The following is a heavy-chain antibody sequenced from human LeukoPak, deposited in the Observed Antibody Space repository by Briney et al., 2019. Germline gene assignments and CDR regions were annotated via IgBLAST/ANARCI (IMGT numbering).Heavy chain of an antibody. D-gene: IGHD2-2*01. CDR2: IRSKAYGGTT. Sequence: GGSLRLSCAASGFTFNTFNMNWVRQAPGKGLEWVGFIRSKAYGGTTEYAASVKGRFTISRDDSKSIAYLQMNSLKTEDTAVYYCTRSRGRVQLLRYFDYWGQGTLVTVSS. V-gene: IGHV3-49*04. J-gene: IGHJ4*02. CDR1: GFTFNTFN. CDR3: TRSRGRVQLLRYFDY.